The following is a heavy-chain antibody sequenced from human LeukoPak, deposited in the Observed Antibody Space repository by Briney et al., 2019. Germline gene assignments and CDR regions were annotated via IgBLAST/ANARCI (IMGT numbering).Heavy chain of an antibody. CDR2: INSDGSST. D-gene: IGHD3-16*01. CDR1: GFTFSSYW. Sequence: GGSLRLSCAASGFTFSSYWMHWVRQAPGKGLVWVSRINSDGSSTSYADSVKGRFTISRDNSKNTLYLQMNNLRAEDTAVYYCAKGDLGFGRFYFDYWGHGNLVTVSP. V-gene: IGHV3-74*01. CDR3: AKGDLGFGRFYFDY. J-gene: IGHJ4*01.